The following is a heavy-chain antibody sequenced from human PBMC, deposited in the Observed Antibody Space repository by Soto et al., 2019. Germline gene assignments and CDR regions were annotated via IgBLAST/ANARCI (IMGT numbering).Heavy chain of an antibody. V-gene: IGHV3-30-3*01. J-gene: IGHJ6*02. CDR1: GFTFSSYA. D-gene: IGHD5-18*01. CDR3: ARDDGIQLWFGA. Sequence: GGSLRLSCAASGFTFSSYAMHWVRQAPGKGLEWVAVISYDGSNKYYADSVKGRFTISRDNSKNTLYLQMNSLRAEDTAVYYCARDDGIQLWFGAWGQGTTVTVSS. CDR2: ISYDGSNK.